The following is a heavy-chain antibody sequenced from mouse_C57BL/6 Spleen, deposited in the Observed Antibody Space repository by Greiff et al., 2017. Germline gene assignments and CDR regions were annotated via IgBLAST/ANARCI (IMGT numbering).Heavy chain of an antibody. J-gene: IGHJ3*01. CDR1: GYTFTSYW. CDR3: ARSREYYGSSYGFAY. D-gene: IGHD1-1*01. CDR2: IHPNSGST. Sequence: QVQLQQPGAELVKPGASVKLSCKASGYTFTSYWLHWVKQRPGQGLEWIGMIHPNSGSTNYNEKFKSKATLTVDKSSSTAYMQLSSLTSEDSAVYYCARSREYYGSSYGFAYWGQGTLVTVSA. V-gene: IGHV1-64*01.